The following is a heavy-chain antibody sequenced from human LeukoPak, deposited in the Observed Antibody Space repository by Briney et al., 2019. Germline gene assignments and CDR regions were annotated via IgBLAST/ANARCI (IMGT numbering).Heavy chain of an antibody. CDR2: IYYSGST. CDR3: AHTTGTFFDY. V-gene: IGHV4-39*07. D-gene: IGHD3-9*01. Sequence: SETLSLTCTVSGGSISSSSYYWGWIRQPPGKGLEWVGSIYYSGSTYYNPSLKSRVTISVDTSKNQFSLKLSSVTAADTAVYYCAHTTGTFFDYWGQGTLVTVSS. CDR1: GGSISSSSYY. J-gene: IGHJ4*02.